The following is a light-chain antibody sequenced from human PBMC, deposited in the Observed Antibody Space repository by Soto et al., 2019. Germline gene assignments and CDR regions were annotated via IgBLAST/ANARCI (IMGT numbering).Light chain of an antibody. J-gene: IGKJ5*01. V-gene: IGKV3-11*01. CDR3: QQRSNWPRST. CDR2: DAS. Sequence: EIVLTQSPATLSLSPGERATLSCRASQSVSSYLAWYQQKPGQARRLLIYDASNRATGIPARFSGSGSGTDFTLTISSLEPEDFAVYYCQQRSNWPRSTFGQGTRLEIK. CDR1: QSVSSY.